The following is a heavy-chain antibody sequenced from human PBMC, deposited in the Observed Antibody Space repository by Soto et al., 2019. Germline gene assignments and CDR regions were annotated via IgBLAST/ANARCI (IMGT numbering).Heavy chain of an antibody. CDR3: AREDGDNYPGSAFDI. CDR1: GFTFSSYA. D-gene: IGHD5-12*01. J-gene: IGHJ3*02. V-gene: IGHV3-30-3*01. CDR2: ISYDGSNK. Sequence: QVQLVESGGGVVQPGRSLRLSCAASGFTFSSYAMHWVRQAPGKGLVRVAVISYDGSNKYYADSVKGRFTISKDNSKNTLYLQMNSLRAEYTAVYYCAREDGDNYPGSAFDIWGQGTMVTVSS.